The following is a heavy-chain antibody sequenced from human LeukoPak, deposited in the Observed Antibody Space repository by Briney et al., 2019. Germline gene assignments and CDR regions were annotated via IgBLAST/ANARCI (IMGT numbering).Heavy chain of an antibody. CDR2: IYYSGRT. CDR1: GGSISSYY. J-gene: IGHJ2*01. Sequence: SETLSLTCTVSGGSISSYYWSWIRQPPGKGLEWIGYIYYSGRTNYNPSLKSRVTISVDTSKNQFSLKLSSVTAADTAVYYCARGYCSCGTCYGYFDLWGRGTLVTVSS. CDR3: ARGYCSCGTCYGYFDL. D-gene: IGHD2-15*01. V-gene: IGHV4-59*08.